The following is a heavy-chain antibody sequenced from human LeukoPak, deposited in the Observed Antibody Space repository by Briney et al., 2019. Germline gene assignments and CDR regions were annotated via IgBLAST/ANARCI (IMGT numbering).Heavy chain of an antibody. V-gene: IGHV3-30*04. CDR1: GFTFTSYA. CDR2: ISYDGGSK. Sequence: GGSLRLSCAASGFTFTSYAMTWVRQAPGKGLDWVALISYDGGSKYYADSVKGRFTISRDSSTLYLQMNSLRTADTAVYYCARGSVGTPPPFDYWGQGTLVTVSS. CDR3: ARGSVGTPPPFDY. J-gene: IGHJ4*02. D-gene: IGHD2-15*01.